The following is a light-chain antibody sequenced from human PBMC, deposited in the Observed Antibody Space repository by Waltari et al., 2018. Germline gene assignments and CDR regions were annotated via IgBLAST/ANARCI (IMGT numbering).Light chain of an antibody. Sequence: EIVLTQSPGTLSLSPGERATLSCRASQSVSSSYLAWYQQKPGQAPRLLIDGASSRATGIPDRFNGSGSGTDFTLTISRLEPEDFAVYYCQQYGSSPRTFGQGTKVEIK. CDR2: GAS. V-gene: IGKV3-20*01. CDR1: QSVSSSY. CDR3: QQYGSSPRT. J-gene: IGKJ1*01.